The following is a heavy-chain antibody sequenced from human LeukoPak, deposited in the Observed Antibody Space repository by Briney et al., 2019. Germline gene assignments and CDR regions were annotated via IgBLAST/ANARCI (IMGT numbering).Heavy chain of an antibody. CDR2: IIPIFGTA. V-gene: IGHV1-69*13. CDR3: ARDRGYYDSSGHPDFDY. D-gene: IGHD3-22*01. J-gene: IGHJ4*02. Sequence: GASVKVSCKASGGTFSSYAISWVRQAPGQGLEWMGGIIPIFGTANYAQKFQGRVTITADESTSTAYMELSSLRSEDTAVYYCARDRGYYDSSGHPDFDYWGQGTLVTVSS. CDR1: GGTFSSYA.